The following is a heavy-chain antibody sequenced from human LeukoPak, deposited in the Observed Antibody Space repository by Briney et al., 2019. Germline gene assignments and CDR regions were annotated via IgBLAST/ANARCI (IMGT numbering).Heavy chain of an antibody. CDR3: ARQDVDTAMV. CDR1: GGTFSSYA. CDR2: NIPIFGTA. Sequence: SVKVSCKASGGTFSSYAISWVRQAPGQGLEWMGGNIPIFGTANYAQKFQGRVTITADESTSTAYMELSSLRSEDTAVYYCARQDVDTAMVWGQGTLVTVSS. D-gene: IGHD5-18*01. V-gene: IGHV1-69*13. J-gene: IGHJ4*02.